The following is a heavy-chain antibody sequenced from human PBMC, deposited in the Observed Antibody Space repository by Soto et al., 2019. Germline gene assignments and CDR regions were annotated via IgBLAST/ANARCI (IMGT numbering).Heavy chain of an antibody. CDR1: GYTFTSYG. CDR3: AGGGVRGVITRTRDYYGMDV. Sequence: ASVKVSCTASGYTFTSYGISWVRQAPGQGLEWMGWISAYNGNTNYAQKLQGRVTMTTDTSTSTAYMELSSLKASDTAMYYCAGGGVRGVITRTRDYYGMDVWGQGTTVTVSS. CDR2: ISAYNGNT. J-gene: IGHJ6*02. V-gene: IGHV1-18*01. D-gene: IGHD3-10*01.